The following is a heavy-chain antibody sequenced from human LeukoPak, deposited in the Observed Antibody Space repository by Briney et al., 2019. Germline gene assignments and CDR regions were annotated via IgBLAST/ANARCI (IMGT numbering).Heavy chain of an antibody. J-gene: IGHJ5*02. CDR1: GYSFTNYW. CDR2: IYPGDSDT. D-gene: IGHD2-2*02. Sequence: GESLKISCEASGYSFTNYWIAWVRQMPGKGLEWMGIIYPGDSDTRYSPSFQGQVTISAGKSISTAYLQWSSLKASDAAMYYCARRGACSSTSCYTFNWFDPWGQGTLVTVSS. CDR3: ARRGACSSTSCYTFNWFDP. V-gene: IGHV5-51*01.